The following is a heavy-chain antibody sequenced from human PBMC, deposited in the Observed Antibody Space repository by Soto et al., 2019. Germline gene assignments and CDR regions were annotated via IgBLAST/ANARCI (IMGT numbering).Heavy chain of an antibody. D-gene: IGHD6-19*01. J-gene: IGHJ3*02. Sequence: EVQLVESGGGLVQPGGSLRLSCAASGFTFSSYSMNWVRQAPGKGLEWVSYISSSSSTIYYADSVKGRFTISRDNAKNSLYLQMNSLRDEDTAVDYCARDQDCSGWYDDFEIWGQGTMVTVSS. CDR3: ARDQDCSGWYDDFEI. CDR1: GFTFSSYS. V-gene: IGHV3-48*02. CDR2: ISSSSSTI.